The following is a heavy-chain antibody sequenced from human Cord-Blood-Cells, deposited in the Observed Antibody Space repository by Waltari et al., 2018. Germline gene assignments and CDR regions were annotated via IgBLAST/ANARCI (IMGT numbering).Heavy chain of an antibody. J-gene: IGHJ3*02. V-gene: IGHV1-69*10. Sequence: QVQLVQSGAEVKKPGSSVKVSCKASGGTFSSYAISWVRQAPGQGLEWRGGIIPILSIANYAKKFQGRVTITADKSTSTAYMELSSVTAADTAVYYCARVGSLGYCSSTSCPPRGAFDIWGQGTMVTVSS. CDR2: IIPILSIA. D-gene: IGHD2-2*01. CDR3: ARVGSLGYCSSTSCPPRGAFDI. CDR1: GGTFSSYA.